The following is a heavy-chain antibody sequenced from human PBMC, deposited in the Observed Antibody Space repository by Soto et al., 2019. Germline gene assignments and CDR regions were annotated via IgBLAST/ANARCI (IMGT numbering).Heavy chain of an antibody. CDR2: IYHTGST. D-gene: IGHD3-16*02. J-gene: IGHJ4*02. CDR3: SRYRFSGNKLSELDY. Sequence: SETLSLTCTVSGVTVSSDAYYWSWIRQHPGKGLEGIGNIYHTGSTYYSPSLKSRVVISLDTSNNQFSLTLTSVTAADTAVYYWSRYRFSGNKLSELDYWGRGTLVTVSS. V-gene: IGHV4-31*03. CDR1: GVTVSSDAYY.